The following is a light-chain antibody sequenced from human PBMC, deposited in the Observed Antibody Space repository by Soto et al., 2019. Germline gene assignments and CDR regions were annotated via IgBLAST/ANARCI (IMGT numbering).Light chain of an antibody. J-gene: IGKJ1*01. Sequence: EIAMTQSPATLSVSPGEIATLSCRASQSVSSNLAWYHQKPGQAPRVLIYGASTRATAIPARFSGSGSGTEFTLTISSLQSEYLAVYYCQQYNNWPPWTFGQGTKVVIK. CDR1: QSVSSN. CDR2: GAS. CDR3: QQYNNWPPWT. V-gene: IGKV3-15*01.